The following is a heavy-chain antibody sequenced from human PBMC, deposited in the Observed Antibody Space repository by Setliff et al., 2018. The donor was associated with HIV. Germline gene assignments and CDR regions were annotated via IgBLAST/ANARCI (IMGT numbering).Heavy chain of an antibody. CDR3: VREETYAADRFDS. J-gene: IGHJ4*02. Sequence: LETLSLTCTVSRGSISSGGYYWSWIRQHPGKGLEWIGYMYHSGGTHYNPSLRSRVTISVDTSKNQFSLKLSSVTAADTAVYYCVREETYAADRFDSWGQGTLVTVSS. CDR2: MYHSGGT. CDR1: RGSISSGGYY. D-gene: IGHD2-2*01. V-gene: IGHV4-39*01.